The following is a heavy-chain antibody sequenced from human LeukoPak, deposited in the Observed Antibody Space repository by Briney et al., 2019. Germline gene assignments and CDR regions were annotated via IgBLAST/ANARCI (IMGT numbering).Heavy chain of an antibody. V-gene: IGHV1-18*01. CDR1: GYTFTSYG. CDR2: ISAYNGNT. Sequence: ASVKVSCKASGYTFTSYGISWVRQAPGQGLEWMGWISAYNGNTNYAQKLQDRVTMTTDTSTSTAYMELRSLRSDDTAVYYCARDLTDYYGLGSPTFDYWGQGTLVTVSS. J-gene: IGHJ4*02. CDR3: ARDLTDYYGLGSPTFDY. D-gene: IGHD3-10*01.